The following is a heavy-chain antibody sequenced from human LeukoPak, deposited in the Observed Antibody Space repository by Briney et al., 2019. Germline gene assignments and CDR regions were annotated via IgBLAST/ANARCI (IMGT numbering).Heavy chain of an antibody. CDR1: GYTFTSYY. J-gene: IGHJ4*02. D-gene: IGHD1-14*01. CDR2: INPSGGDT. Sequence: ASVKVSCKASGYTFTSYYMHWVRQAPGQGRDWMGIINPSGGDTSYAQKFQGRLTMTRDTSTNTVYMELTSLRSEDTAVYYCAREVMDNLRFDYWGQGTLVTVSS. V-gene: IGHV1-46*01. CDR3: AREVMDNLRFDY.